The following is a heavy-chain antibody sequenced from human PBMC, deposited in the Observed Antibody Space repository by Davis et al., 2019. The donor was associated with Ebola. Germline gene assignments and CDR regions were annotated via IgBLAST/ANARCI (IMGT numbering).Heavy chain of an antibody. CDR2: IWYDGSNK. CDR1: GFTFSSYG. D-gene: IGHD6-13*01. J-gene: IGHJ6*02. Sequence: PGGSLRLSCAASGFTFSSYGMHWVRHAPGKGLEWVAVIWYDGSNKYYADSVKGRFTISRDNSKNTLYLQMNSLRAEDTAVYYCARELDVSSSWPYYYYGMDVWGQGTTVTVSS. V-gene: IGHV3-33*01. CDR3: ARELDVSSSWPYYYYGMDV.